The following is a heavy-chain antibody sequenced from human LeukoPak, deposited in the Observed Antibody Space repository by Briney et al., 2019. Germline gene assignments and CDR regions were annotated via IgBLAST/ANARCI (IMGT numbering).Heavy chain of an antibody. Sequence: PSETLSLTCTVSGGSISSGDYYWSWIRQPPGKGLEWIGYIYYGGSTYYDPSLKSRVTISVDTSKNQFSLKLSSVTAADTAVYYCARSYGDYGKISIWGQGTMVTVTS. V-gene: IGHV4-30-4*08. CDR1: GGSISSGDYY. CDR3: ARSYGDYGKISI. J-gene: IGHJ3*02. CDR2: IYYGGST. D-gene: IGHD4-17*01.